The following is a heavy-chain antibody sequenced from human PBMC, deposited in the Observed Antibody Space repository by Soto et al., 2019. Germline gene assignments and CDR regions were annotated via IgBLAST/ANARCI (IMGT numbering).Heavy chain of an antibody. J-gene: IGHJ4*02. Sequence: SETLSLTCTVSGGSISSGDYYWSWIRQPPGKGLEWIGYIYYSGSTYYNPSLKSRVTISVDTSKNQFSLKLSSVTAADTAVYYCARDRPTYYYDSSGYPPIGYWGQGTLVTVPQ. V-gene: IGHV4-30-4*01. CDR3: ARDRPTYYYDSSGYPPIGY. CDR1: GGSISSGDYY. CDR2: IYYSGST. D-gene: IGHD3-22*01.